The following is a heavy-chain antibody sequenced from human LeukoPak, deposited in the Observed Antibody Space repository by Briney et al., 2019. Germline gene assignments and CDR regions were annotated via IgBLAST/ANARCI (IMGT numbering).Heavy chain of an antibody. CDR1: GFTFSANN. CDR2: IGHDGSQK. Sequence: GGSLRLSCAVSGFTFSANNMHWVRQAPGKGLEWVTFIGHDGSQKFYADSVKGRFTISRDNSKNALYLHINSLRPEDTAVYYCAKDGGGGTYSFDYWGQGSLVTVSS. CDR3: AKDGGGGTYSFDY. J-gene: IGHJ4*02. D-gene: IGHD3-16*01. V-gene: IGHV3-30*02.